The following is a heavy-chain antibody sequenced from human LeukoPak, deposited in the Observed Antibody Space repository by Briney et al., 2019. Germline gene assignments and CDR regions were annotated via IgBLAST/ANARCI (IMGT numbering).Heavy chain of an antibody. CDR1: GFTFGDDY. Sequence: PGGSLRLSCAVSGFTFGDDYMSWIRQAPGQGLEWVSYMSKCGTYTNYADSVAGRFTISRDNAENSLYLQMNSLRAEDTAVYYCARSRGAGPGAFFDYWGQGTLVTVSS. J-gene: IGHJ4*02. CDR3: ARSRGAGPGAFFDY. CDR2: MSKCGTYT. D-gene: IGHD6-19*01. V-gene: IGHV3-11*03.